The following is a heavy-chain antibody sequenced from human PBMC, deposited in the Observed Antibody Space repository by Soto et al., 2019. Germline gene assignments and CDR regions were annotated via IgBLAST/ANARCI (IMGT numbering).Heavy chain of an antibody. J-gene: IGHJ6*02. D-gene: IGHD3-3*01. CDR3: AKGPTIFGVVIVFINYYGMDV. CDR1: GFTLSSSA. V-gene: IGHV3-23*01. CDR2: ISGSGGTT. Sequence: GGSLRLSCAASGFTLSSSAMSWVRQAPGKGLEWVSAISGSGGTTYYTDSVKGRFTISRDNSKNTLYLQMNSLRAEDTAVYYCAKGPTIFGVVIVFINYYGMDVWGQGTTVTVSS.